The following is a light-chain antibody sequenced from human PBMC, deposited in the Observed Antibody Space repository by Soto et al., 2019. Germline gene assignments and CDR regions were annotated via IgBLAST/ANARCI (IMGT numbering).Light chain of an antibody. V-gene: IGLV2-14*01. J-gene: IGLJ3*02. CDR3: SSYTTSSTPVV. CDR1: SSDVGTYNY. CDR2: EVS. Sequence: QSALTQPASVSGSPGQSITISCTGTSSDVGTYNYVSWYQQHPGKAPKLMIYEVSNRPSGVSNRFSGSKSGNTASLTISGLQAGDEADYYCSSYTTSSTPVVFGGGTKVTVL.